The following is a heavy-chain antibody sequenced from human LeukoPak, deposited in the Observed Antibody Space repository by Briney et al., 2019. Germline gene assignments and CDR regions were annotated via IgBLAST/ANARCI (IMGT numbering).Heavy chain of an antibody. CDR3: AAFSGAIFGVVIY. CDR2: IYHSGST. J-gene: IGHJ4*02. V-gene: IGHV4-30-2*02. Sequence: PSQTLSLTCTVSGGSISSGGYYWSWIRQPPGKGLEWIGYIYHSGSTYYNPSLKSRVTISVDRSKNQFSLKLSSVTAADTAVYYCAAFSGAIFGVVIYWGQGTLVTVSS. D-gene: IGHD3-3*01. CDR1: GGSISSGGYY.